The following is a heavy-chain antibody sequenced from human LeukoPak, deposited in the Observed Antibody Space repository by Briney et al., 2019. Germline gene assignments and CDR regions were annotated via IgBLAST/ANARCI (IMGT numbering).Heavy chain of an antibody. V-gene: IGHV4-59*12. CDR1: GGSISSYY. CDR3: ASGSYGPLFDY. Sequence: SETLSLTCTVSGGSISSYYWSWIRQPPGKGLEWIGYIYYSGSTNYNPSLKSRVTISVDTSKNQFSLKLSSVTAADTAVYYCASGSYGPLFDYWGQGTLVTVSS. D-gene: IGHD3-16*01. CDR2: IYYSGST. J-gene: IGHJ4*02.